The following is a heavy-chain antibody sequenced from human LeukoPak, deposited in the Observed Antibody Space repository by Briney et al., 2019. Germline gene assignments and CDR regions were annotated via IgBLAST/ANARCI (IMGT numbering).Heavy chain of an antibody. Sequence: GGSLRLSCAASGFTFSSYSMNWVRQAPGKGLEWVSYISSSSSYIYYADSVKGRFTISRDNAKNSLYLQMNSLRAEDTAVYYCARDRSAMVRGIFDYWGQGTLVTVSS. CDR3: ARDRSAMVRGIFDY. V-gene: IGHV3-21*01. CDR1: GFTFSSYS. CDR2: ISSSSSYI. J-gene: IGHJ4*02. D-gene: IGHD3-10*01.